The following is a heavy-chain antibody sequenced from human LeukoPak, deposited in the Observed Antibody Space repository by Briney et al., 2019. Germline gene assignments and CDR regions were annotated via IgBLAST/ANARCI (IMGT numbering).Heavy chain of an antibody. Sequence: EFLRLSCAASGLTISGHWMAWVRQAPGKGLEWVAGIKEDGSEAHYVDSVKGRFTISRDNAKNSLYLQMASLRAEDTATYYCAREWYEYGGDSGGYWGQGTLVTVSS. CDR1: GLTISGHW. V-gene: IGHV3-7*01. CDR2: IKEDGSEA. CDR3: AREWYEYGGDSGGY. J-gene: IGHJ4*02. D-gene: IGHD2-21*02.